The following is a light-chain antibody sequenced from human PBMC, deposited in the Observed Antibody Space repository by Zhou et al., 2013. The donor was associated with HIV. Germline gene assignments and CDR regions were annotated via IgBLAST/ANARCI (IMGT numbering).Light chain of an antibody. V-gene: IGKV1-13*02. Sequence: AIQLTQSPSSLSASVGDRVTITCRASQGIASALAWYQQKPGKAPKLMIFDASNLGSGVPSRFSGSGSGTDFTLSVTNLLPDDVAVYFCQQYDSYPWTFGQGTRVQI. CDR3: QQYDSYPWT. CDR2: DAS. J-gene: IGKJ1*01. CDR1: QGIASA.